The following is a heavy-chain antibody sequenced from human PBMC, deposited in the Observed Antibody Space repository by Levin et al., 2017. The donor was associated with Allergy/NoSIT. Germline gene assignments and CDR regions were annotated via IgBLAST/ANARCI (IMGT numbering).Heavy chain of an antibody. CDR2: ISSGSGTI. V-gene: IGHV3-48*01. J-gene: IGHJ3*02. Sequence: GGSLRLSCAASEFTFSSYSMNWVRQAPGKGLEWVSYISSGSGTIFYADSVKGRFTISRDNAQNSLYLQMNSLRAEDTAVYYCARGRSSGRNAFDIWGQGTMVSVSS. D-gene: IGHD6-19*01. CDR1: EFTFSSYS. CDR3: ARGRSSGRNAFDI.